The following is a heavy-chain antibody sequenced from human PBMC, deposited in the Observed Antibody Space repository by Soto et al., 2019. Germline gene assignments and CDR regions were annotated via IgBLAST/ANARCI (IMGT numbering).Heavy chain of an antibody. D-gene: IGHD7-27*01. CDR1: GLTFKDAW. V-gene: IGHV3-15*07. Sequence: EVQLVESGGGLVKPGGSLRLSCTVSGLTFKDAWMNWVRQAPGKGLEWVGRIKSQTDGGTTDYAAPVKGRFTVSRDDSRDTLYLQMDSLKIEDTAVYFCATAPGYWGSAPLDYWGQGTVVTVSS. CDR2: IKSQTDGGTT. J-gene: IGHJ4*02. CDR3: ATAPGYWGSAPLDY.